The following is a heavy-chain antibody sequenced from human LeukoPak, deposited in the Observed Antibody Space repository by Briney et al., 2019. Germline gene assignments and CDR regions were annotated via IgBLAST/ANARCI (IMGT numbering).Heavy chain of an antibody. Sequence: SETLSLTCTVSGGSISSGGYYWSWIRQPPGRGLEWIGYIYYSGSTNYNPSLKSRVTISVDTSKNQFSLKLSSVTAADTAVYYCAREGGQRWLQLVGAFDIWGQGTMVTVSS. D-gene: IGHD5-24*01. CDR1: GGSISSGGYY. CDR3: AREGGQRWLQLVGAFDI. V-gene: IGHV4-61*08. J-gene: IGHJ3*02. CDR2: IYYSGST.